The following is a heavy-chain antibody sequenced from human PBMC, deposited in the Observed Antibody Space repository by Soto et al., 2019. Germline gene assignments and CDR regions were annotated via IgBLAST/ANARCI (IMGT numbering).Heavy chain of an antibody. Sequence: QVQLVQSGAEVKKPGASVIISCKASGYTFTNSALHWVRQAPGQSLEWMGWINAGNGNTKYSQKFQGRVTIIKDTSASTAYMELSSLRSDDTAVYYCAREGIVRAIRWFYPWGQGTLVTVSS. CDR3: AREGIVRAIRWFYP. J-gene: IGHJ5*02. CDR2: INAGNGNT. D-gene: IGHD1-26*01. CDR1: GYTFTNSA. V-gene: IGHV1-3*01.